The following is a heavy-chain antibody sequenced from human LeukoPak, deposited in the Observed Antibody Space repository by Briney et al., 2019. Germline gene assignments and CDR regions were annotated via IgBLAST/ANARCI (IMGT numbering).Heavy chain of an antibody. CDR1: GGSISSYY. CDR2: IYYSGST. Sequence: PSETLSLTCTVSGGSISSYYWSWIRQPPGKGLEWIGYIYYSGSTNYNPSLKSRVTISVDTSKNQFSLKLGSVTAADTAVYYCARAALIDIVVVPAAIRFDPWGQGTLVTVSS. D-gene: IGHD2-2*01. CDR3: ARAALIDIVVVPAAIRFDP. J-gene: IGHJ5*02. V-gene: IGHV4-59*01.